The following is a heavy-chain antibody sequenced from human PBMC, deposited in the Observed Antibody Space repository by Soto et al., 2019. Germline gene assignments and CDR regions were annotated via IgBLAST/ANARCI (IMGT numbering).Heavy chain of an antibody. V-gene: IGHV3-23*01. CDR1: GFTFSSYA. D-gene: IGHD6-19*01. CDR3: AKAYIAVAVREYYMDV. J-gene: IGHJ6*03. Sequence: GGSLRLSCAASGFTFSSYAMSWVRQAPGKGLEWVSAISGSGGSTYYADSVKGRFTISRDNSKNTLYLQMNSLRAEDTAVYYCAKAYIAVAVREYYMDVWGKGTTVTVSS. CDR2: ISGSGGST.